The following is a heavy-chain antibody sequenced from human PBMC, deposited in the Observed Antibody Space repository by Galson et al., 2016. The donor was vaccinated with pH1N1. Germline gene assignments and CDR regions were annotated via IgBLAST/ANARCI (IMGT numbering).Heavy chain of an antibody. CDR1: GFSLSGSGMS. V-gene: IGHV2-70*17. J-gene: IGHJ3*02. D-gene: IGHD6-19*01. CDR2: IDWDEDT. CDR3: ARTKRRGGWAFDI. Sequence: PALVKPTQTLTLTCTFSGFSLSGSGMSVIWIRQPPGKALEWLARIDWDEDTFYSTALQTRLTISKDTSKNQVVLTMTNMDPVDTATYYCARTKRRGGWAFDIWGQGTIITVSS.